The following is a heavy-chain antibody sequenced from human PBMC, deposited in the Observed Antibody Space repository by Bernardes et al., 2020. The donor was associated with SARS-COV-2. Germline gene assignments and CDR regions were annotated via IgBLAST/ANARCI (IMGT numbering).Heavy chain of an antibody. V-gene: IGHV1-2*02. D-gene: IGHD3-22*01. J-gene: IGHJ6*02. CDR3: AIPPTNYDRYGMDV. Sequence: ASGKVSCKASGYPFTGYYMHWVRQAPGQGLEWMGWINPNSGGTNFAQKFQGRVTMTRDTSISTAYMELSRLRSDDTAVYYCAIPPTNYDRYGMDVWGQGTTVTVSS. CDR2: INPNSGGT. CDR1: GYPFTGYY.